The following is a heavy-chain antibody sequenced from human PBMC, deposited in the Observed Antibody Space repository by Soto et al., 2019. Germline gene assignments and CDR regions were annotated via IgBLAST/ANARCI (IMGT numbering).Heavy chain of an antibody. Sequence: QVQLQESGPGLVKPSGTLSLTCAVSGGSISSSNWWSWVRQPPGKGLEWIGEIYHSGSTNYNPSLKSRVTMSVHNSTNQCSLQLRSVTAAGTAVYYCARVSGSYYYGMDVWGQGTTVTVSS. D-gene: IGHD1-26*01. CDR2: IYHSGST. CDR1: GGSISSSNW. J-gene: IGHJ6*02. CDR3: ARVSGSYYYGMDV. V-gene: IGHV4-4*02.